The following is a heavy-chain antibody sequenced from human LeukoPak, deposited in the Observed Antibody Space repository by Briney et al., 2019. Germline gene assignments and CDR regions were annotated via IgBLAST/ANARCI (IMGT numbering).Heavy chain of an antibody. J-gene: IGHJ6*02. CDR2: IIPIFGTA. V-gene: IGHV1-69*13. Sequence: SVKVSCKAPGGTFISYAISWVRQAPGQGLEWMGGIIPIFGTANYAQKFQGRVTTTADESTSTAYMELSSLRSEDTAVYYCARPNDYYDSSGYYYGMDVWGQGTTVTVSS. CDR3: ARPNDYYDSSGYYYGMDV. D-gene: IGHD3-22*01. CDR1: GGTFISYA.